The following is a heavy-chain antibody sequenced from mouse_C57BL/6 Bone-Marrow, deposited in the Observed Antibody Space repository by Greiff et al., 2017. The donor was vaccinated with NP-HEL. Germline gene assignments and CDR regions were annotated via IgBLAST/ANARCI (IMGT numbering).Heavy chain of an antibody. V-gene: IGHV10-3*01. Sequence: EVKLVESGGGLVQPKGSLKLSCAASGFTFNTYAMHWVRQAPGKGLEWVARIRSKSSNYATYYADSVKDRFTISRDDSQSMLYLQMNNLKTEDTAMYYCVRGWSWGPNYYYAMDYWGQGTSVTVSS. D-gene: IGHD2-3*01. J-gene: IGHJ4*01. CDR2: IRSKSSNYAT. CDR3: VRGWSWGPNYYYAMDY. CDR1: GFTFNTYA.